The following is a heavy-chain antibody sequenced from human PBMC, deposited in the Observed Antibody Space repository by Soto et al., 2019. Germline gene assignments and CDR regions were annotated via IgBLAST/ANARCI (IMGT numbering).Heavy chain of an antibody. CDR2: ISHDGETK. CDR1: AFSFSSYD. Sequence: QVQLAESGGGVVQPGGSLGLSCVASAFSFSSYDMNWVRQAPGKGLEWVAVISHDGETKFYADSVKGRFTISRDNSKNTLNLQMTTVARDASGVYFCPTSTPGRQDLAAWGQGALLIVSS. CDR3: PTSTPGRQDLAA. V-gene: IGHV3-30*04. J-gene: IGHJ5*02. D-gene: IGHD7-27*01.